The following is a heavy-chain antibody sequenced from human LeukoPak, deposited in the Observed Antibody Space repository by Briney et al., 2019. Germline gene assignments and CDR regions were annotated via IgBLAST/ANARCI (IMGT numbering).Heavy chain of an antibody. CDR3: ARRALYSYGVDY. CDR1: GYTFTNYG. V-gene: IGHV1-2*02. CDR2: INPNSGGT. Sequence: ASVKVSCKTSGYTFTNYGISWVRQAPGQGLEWMGWINPNSGGTNYAQKFQGRVTMTRDTSISTAYMELSRLRSDDTAVYYCARRALYSYGVDYWGQGTLVTVSS. J-gene: IGHJ4*02. D-gene: IGHD5-18*01.